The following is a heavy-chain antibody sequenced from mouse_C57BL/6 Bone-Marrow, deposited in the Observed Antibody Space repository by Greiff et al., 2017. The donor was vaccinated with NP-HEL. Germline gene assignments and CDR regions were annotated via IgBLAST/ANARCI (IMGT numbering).Heavy chain of an antibody. V-gene: IGHV1-76*01. CDR1: GYTFTDYY. J-gene: IGHJ4*01. CDR2: IYPGSGNT. CDR3: ARHLSDAMDY. D-gene: IGHD5-1*01. Sequence: VQRVESGAELVRPGASVKLSCKASGYTFTDYYINWVKQRPGQGLEWIARIYPGSGNTYYNEKFKGKATLTAEKSSSTAYMQLSSLTSEDSAVYFCARHLSDAMDYWGQGTSVTVSS.